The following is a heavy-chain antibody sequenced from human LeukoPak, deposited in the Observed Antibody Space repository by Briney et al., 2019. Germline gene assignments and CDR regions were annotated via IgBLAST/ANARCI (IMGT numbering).Heavy chain of an antibody. CDR3: AKCLRAGHRPVYTYYYMDV. CDR2: ISGRGDTT. D-gene: IGHD5/OR15-5a*01. V-gene: IGHV3-23*01. Sequence: GGSLRLSCEFTFSDYAVSWVRQAPGKGLEWVSTISGRGDTTYYAGSVRGRFTVSRDNSKNTVFLQMNSLGADDTALYYCAKCLRAGHRPVYTYYYMDVWGKGTTVTVSS. CDR1: TFSDYA. J-gene: IGHJ6*03.